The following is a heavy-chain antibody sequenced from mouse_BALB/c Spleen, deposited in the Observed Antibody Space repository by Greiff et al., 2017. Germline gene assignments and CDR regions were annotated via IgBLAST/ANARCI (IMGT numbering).Heavy chain of an antibody. J-gene: IGHJ4*01. D-gene: IGHD1-1*01. Sequence: EVQGVESGGGLVKPGGSLKLSCAASGFTFSDYYMYWVRQTPEKRLEWVATISDGGSYTYYPDSVKGRFTISRDNAKNNLYLQMSSLKSEDTAMYYCARIYYYGSSYVDYAMDYWGQGTSVTVSS. CDR3: ARIYYYGSSYVDYAMDY. CDR1: GFTFSDYY. V-gene: IGHV5-4*02. CDR2: ISDGGSYT.